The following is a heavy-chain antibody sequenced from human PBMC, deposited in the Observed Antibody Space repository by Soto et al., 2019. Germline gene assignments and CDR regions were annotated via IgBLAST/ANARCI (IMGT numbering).Heavy chain of an antibody. V-gene: IGHV3-66*01. J-gene: IGHJ6*04. CDR2: IQSGGTT. CDR1: GFTVSSKY. CDR3: ARDDVLCDGGRCYGIPLDV. D-gene: IGHD2-15*01. Sequence: PGGALRLSCAASGFTVSSKYMTSVRQAPGKGLEWVSLIQSGGTTYYADSVKGRFTISRDTSENTLHLQMDSLRVEDTAVYYCARDDVLCDGGRCYGIPLDVWSKGTTVTVSS.